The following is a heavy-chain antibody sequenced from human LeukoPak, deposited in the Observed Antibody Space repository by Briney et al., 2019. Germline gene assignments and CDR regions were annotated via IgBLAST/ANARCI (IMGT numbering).Heavy chain of an antibody. CDR3: ATDGAGFDT. J-gene: IGHJ5*02. CDR1: GFTFNDYY. Sequence: PGGPLRLSCAASGFTFNDYYMSWIRQAPGKGLEWLSYINIGGTNTHYAGSVKGRFTISRDNAKKSLYLEMNNLRAEDTAVYYCATDGAGFDTWGQGVLVTVSS. CDR2: INIGGTNT. V-gene: IGHV3-11*01.